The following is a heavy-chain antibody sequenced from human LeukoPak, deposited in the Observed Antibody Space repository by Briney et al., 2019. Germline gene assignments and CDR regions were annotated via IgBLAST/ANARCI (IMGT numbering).Heavy chain of an antibody. J-gene: IGHJ4*02. CDR1: GGSISSYY. CDR3: ARHGGFVPYFDY. V-gene: IGHV4-59*08. Sequence: SETLSLTCTVSGGSISSYYWSWIRPPPGKGLEWIGYIYHSGNTNYNPSLKSRVTISVDSSKNQFSLKLSSVTAADTAVYYCARHGGFVPYFDYWGQGTLVTVSS. D-gene: IGHD3-16*01. CDR2: IYHSGNT.